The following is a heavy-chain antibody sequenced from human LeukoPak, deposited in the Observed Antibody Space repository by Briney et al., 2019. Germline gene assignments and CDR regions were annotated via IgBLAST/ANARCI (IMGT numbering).Heavy chain of an antibody. CDR3: ASAGPAAIFYYYYYMDV. CDR2: IIPIFGTA. J-gene: IGHJ6*03. V-gene: IGHV1-69*13. D-gene: IGHD2-2*01. Sequence: ASVKVSCEASGGTFSSYAISWVRQAPGQGLEWMGGIIPIFGTANYAQKFQGRVTITADESTSTAYMELSSLRSEDTAVYYCASAGPAAIFYYYYYMDVWGKGTTVTVSS. CDR1: GGTFSSYA.